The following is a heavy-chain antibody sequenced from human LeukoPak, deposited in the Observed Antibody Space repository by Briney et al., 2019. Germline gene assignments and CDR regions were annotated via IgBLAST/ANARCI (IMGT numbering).Heavy chain of an antibody. J-gene: IGHJ4*02. D-gene: IGHD3-22*01. CDR2: IYYSGST. CDR1: GGSISSYY. CDR3: ARRRSYYYDSSGYPDY. V-gene: IGHV4-59*01. Sequence: SETLSLTCTVSGGSISSYYWSWIRQPPGKGLEWIGYIYYSGSTNYNPSLKSRVTISVDTSKNQFSLKLSSVTAADTAVYYCARRRSYYYDSSGYPDYWGQGTLVTVSS.